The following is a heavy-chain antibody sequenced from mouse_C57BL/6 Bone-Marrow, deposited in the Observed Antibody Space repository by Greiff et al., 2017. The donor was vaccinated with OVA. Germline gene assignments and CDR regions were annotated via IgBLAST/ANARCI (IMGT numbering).Heavy chain of an antibody. J-gene: IGHJ1*03. CDR3: ARRYYYGSSYGYFDV. Sequence: QVQLQQPGAELVMPGASVKLSCKASGYTFTSYWMHWVKQRPGQGLEWIGEIDPSDSYPNYNQKFKGKSTLTVDKSSSTAYMQLSSLTSEDSAVYYCARRYYYGSSYGYFDVWGTGTTVTVSS. CDR2: IDPSDSYP. D-gene: IGHD1-1*01. V-gene: IGHV1-69*01. CDR1: GYTFTSYW.